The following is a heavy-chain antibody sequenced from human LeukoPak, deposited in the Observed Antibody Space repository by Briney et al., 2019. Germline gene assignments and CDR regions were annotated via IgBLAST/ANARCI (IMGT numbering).Heavy chain of an antibody. CDR1: GFNFSSYW. J-gene: IGHJ5*02. D-gene: IGHD1-26*01. Sequence: GGSLRLSCAASGFNFSSYWMSWVRQAPGKGLEWVANIKQDGSEKYYVDSVKGRFTISRDNAKNSLYLQMNSLRAEDTAVYYCARENGKFDPWGQGTLVTVSS. CDR2: IKQDGSEK. CDR3: ARENGKFDP. V-gene: IGHV3-7*01.